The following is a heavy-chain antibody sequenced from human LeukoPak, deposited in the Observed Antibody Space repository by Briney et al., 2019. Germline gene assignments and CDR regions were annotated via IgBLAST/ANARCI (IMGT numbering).Heavy chain of an antibody. V-gene: IGHV3-21*04. Sequence: GGSLRLSCAASGFTFSSYSMNWVRQAPGKGLEWVSSISSSSSYIYYADSVKGRFTISRDNAKNSLYLQMNSLRAEDTAVYYCAKIPHSSSPFYDYWGQGTLVTVSS. J-gene: IGHJ4*02. CDR1: GFTFSSYS. CDR3: AKIPHSSSPFYDY. D-gene: IGHD6-6*01. CDR2: ISSSSSYI.